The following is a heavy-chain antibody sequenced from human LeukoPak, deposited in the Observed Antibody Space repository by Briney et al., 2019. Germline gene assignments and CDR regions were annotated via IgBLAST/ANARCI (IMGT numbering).Heavy chain of an antibody. CDR3: ARTGKPDSSGYDAFDI. D-gene: IGHD3-22*01. V-gene: IGHV3-21*01. Sequence: GGSLRLSCAASGFTFSSYSMNWVRQAPGKGLEWVSSISSSSSFMYYAESVKGRFTIPRDSAKNSLYLQMNSLRAEDTAVYYCARTGKPDSSGYDAFDIWGQGTMVTVSS. CDR2: ISSSSSFM. CDR1: GFTFSSYS. J-gene: IGHJ3*02.